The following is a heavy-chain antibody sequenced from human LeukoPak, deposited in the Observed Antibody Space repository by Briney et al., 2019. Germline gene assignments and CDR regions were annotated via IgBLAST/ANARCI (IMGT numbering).Heavy chain of an antibody. CDR3: AKGDSGSYFYFDY. Sequence: GGSLRPSCAASGFTFSSYGMHWVRQAPGKGLEWVAVISYDGSNKYYADSVKGRFTISRDNSKNTLYLQMNSLRAEDTAVYYCAKGDSGSYFYFDYWGQGTQVTVSS. CDR2: ISYDGSNK. CDR1: GFTFSSYG. J-gene: IGHJ4*02. D-gene: IGHD1-26*01. V-gene: IGHV3-30*18.